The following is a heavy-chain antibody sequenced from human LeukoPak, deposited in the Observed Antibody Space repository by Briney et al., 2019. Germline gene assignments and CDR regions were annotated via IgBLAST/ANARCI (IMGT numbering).Heavy chain of an antibody. CDR2: IYYSGST. Sequence: SETLSLTCTVSGGSISSSSYYWGWIRQPPGKGLEWIGSIYYSGSTYYNPSLKSRVTISVDTSKNQFSLKLSSVTAADTAVYYCASSLPYCANGVCPDYYYYYYMDVWGKGTTVTVSS. CDR1: GGSISSSSYY. CDR3: ASSLPYCANGVCPDYYYYYYMDV. V-gene: IGHV4-39*07. D-gene: IGHD2-8*01. J-gene: IGHJ6*03.